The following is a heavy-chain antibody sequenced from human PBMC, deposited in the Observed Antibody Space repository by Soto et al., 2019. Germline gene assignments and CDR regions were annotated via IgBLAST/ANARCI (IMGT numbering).Heavy chain of an antibody. CDR2: IKEDGSEK. CDR1: GFTFSSSW. CDR3: ERDRGYKAFDI. V-gene: IGHV3-7*01. D-gene: IGHD5-12*01. J-gene: IGHJ3*02. Sequence: EVQLVESGGGLVQPGGSLRLSCAASGFTFSSSWMTWVRQAPGKGLESVAHIKEDGSEKYYVDSVKGRFTISRDNAKNSLYLQMNSLRAEDTAVYYCERDRGYKAFDIWGQGTMVTVSS.